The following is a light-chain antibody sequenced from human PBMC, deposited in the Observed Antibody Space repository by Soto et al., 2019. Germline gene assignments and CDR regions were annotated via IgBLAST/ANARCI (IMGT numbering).Light chain of an antibody. CDR3: QHYNNWLQT. Sequence: EIVMTQSPATLSVSPGERATLSCRASQSVSSNLAWYQQKPGQAPRLLIYGASTRATGIPARFSGSGSGTEFTLTISILQSEYVAFYCCQHYNNWLQTFGPGTKVDIK. CDR2: GAS. V-gene: IGKV3-15*01. J-gene: IGKJ3*01. CDR1: QSVSSN.